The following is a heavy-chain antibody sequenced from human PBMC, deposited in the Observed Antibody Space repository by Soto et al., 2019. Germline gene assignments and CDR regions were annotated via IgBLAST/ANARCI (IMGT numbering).Heavy chain of an antibody. CDR1: GGSISSGDYY. D-gene: IGHD3-3*01. J-gene: IGHJ4*02. V-gene: IGHV4-30-4*01. Sequence: QVQLQESGPGLVKPSQTLSLTCTVSGGSISSGDYYWSWIRQPPGKGLEWIGYIDYSGSTYYNPSPRSRLTISLDTSKNQFALRLSSGTAADTAVYYCARGGRTVFGRYFDYWGQGTLVTVSS. CDR2: IDYSGST. CDR3: ARGGRTVFGRYFDY.